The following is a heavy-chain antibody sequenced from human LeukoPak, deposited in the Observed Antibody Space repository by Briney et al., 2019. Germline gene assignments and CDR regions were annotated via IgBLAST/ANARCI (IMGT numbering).Heavy chain of an antibody. V-gene: IGHV4-39*07. D-gene: IGHD6-13*01. J-gene: IGHJ4*02. CDR2: IYYSGST. CDR3: ATRYSSSWPVFDY. Sequence: SETLSLTCTVSGGSISSSSYYWGWIRQPPGKGLEWIGSIYYSGSTYYNPSLKSRVTISVDTSKNQFSLKLSSVTAADTAVYYCATRYSSSWPVFDYWGQGTLVTVSS. CDR1: GGSISSSSYY.